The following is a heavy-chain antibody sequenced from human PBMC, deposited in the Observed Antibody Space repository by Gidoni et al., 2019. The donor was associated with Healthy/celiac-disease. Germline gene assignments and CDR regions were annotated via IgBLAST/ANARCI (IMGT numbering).Heavy chain of an antibody. Sequence: QVQLQESGPGLGKPSETLSLTCTVSGGPISSYYWSWIRQPAGKGLEWIGRLYTSGSTNYNPSLKSRVTMSVDTSKNQFSLKLSSVTAADTAVYYCARAKRGYYGSGSSHAFDYWGQGTLVTVSS. CDR1: GGPISSYY. CDR2: LYTSGST. V-gene: IGHV4-4*07. D-gene: IGHD3-10*01. J-gene: IGHJ4*02. CDR3: ARAKRGYYGSGSSHAFDY.